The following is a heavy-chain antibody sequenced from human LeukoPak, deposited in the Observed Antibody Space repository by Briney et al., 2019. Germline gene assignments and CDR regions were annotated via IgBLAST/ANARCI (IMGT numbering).Heavy chain of an antibody. J-gene: IGHJ3*02. CDR1: GFTFSSYD. D-gene: IGHD3-10*01. CDR2: IGTAGGP. Sequence: GGSLRLSCAASGFTFSSYDMHWVRQATGKGLEWGSAIGTAGGPYYSGAVKGRFTISRENAKNSLYLQMNSLRAGDTAVYYCARRGVFDVFDIWGQGTLVTVSS. V-gene: IGHV3-13*05. CDR3: ARRGVFDVFDI.